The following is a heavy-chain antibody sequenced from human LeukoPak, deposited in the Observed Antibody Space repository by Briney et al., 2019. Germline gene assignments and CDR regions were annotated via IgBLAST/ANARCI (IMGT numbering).Heavy chain of an antibody. J-gene: IGHJ3*01. V-gene: IGHV3-9*01. CDR1: GFTFNDHA. CDR3: ARASYYYDTTGLGAVDL. D-gene: IGHD3-22*01. Sequence: GRSLRLSCAASGFTFNDHAMYWVRQAPGKGLEWVSGINWNSDNIGYADSVKGRFTISRDDAKKSLYLQMNSLRAEDTALYYCARASYYYDTTGLGAVDLWGQGTMVTVSS. CDR2: INWNSDNI.